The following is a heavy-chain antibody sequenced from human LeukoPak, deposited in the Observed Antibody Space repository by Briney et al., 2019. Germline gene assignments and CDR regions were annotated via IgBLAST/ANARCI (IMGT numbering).Heavy chain of an antibody. CDR3: ARNRGAQGSFYYYGMDV. CDR1: GYTFTGYY. CDR2: ISAYNGNT. J-gene: IGHJ6*02. V-gene: IGHV1-18*04. Sequence: HWASVKVSCKASGYTFTGYYMHWVRQAPGQGLEWMGWISAYNGNTNYAQKLQGRVTMTTDTSTSTAYMELRSLRSDDTAVYYCARNRGAQGSFYYYGMDVWGQGTTVTVSS. D-gene: IGHD2-15*01.